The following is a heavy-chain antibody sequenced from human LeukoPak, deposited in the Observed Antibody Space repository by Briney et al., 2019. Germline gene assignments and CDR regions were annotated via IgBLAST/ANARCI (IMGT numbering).Heavy chain of an antibody. CDR2: IYPGDSDF. J-gene: IGHJ5*01. CDR3: ARRIAVAGTFDS. CDR1: GYSFSSYW. Sequence: GESLKISCQGSGYSFSSYWIAWVRQMPGKGLGWMGIIYPGDSDFRYSPSFQGQVTMSADRSISTAYLQWSSLKASDTAMYYCARRIAVAGTFDSWGQGTLVTVSS. V-gene: IGHV5-51*01. D-gene: IGHD6-13*01.